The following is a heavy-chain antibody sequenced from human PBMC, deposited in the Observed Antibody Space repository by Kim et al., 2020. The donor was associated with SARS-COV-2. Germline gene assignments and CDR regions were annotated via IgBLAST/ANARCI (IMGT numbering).Heavy chain of an antibody. V-gene: IGHV6-1*01. D-gene: IGHD3-10*01. J-gene: IGHJ4*02. CDR3: ARDPFQAAGGFDY. Sequence: YAVSVKSRITLNPDTSKYQFSLQLNSVTPEDTAVYYCARDPFQAAGGFDYWGQGTLVTVSS.